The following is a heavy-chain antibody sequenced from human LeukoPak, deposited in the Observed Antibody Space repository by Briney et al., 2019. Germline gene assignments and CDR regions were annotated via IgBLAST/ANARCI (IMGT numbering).Heavy chain of an antibody. Sequence: SETLSLTCTVYGVSFSGYYWSWIRQPPGKGLEWLGEINHSGSTNYKSSLKSRVTMSADTSKNQFSLKLRSVTAVDTAVYFCARGRDWLRTDAFDIWGQGTMVTVSS. CDR2: INHSGST. CDR3: ARGRDWLRTDAFDI. CDR1: GVSFSGYY. J-gene: IGHJ3*02. V-gene: IGHV4-34*01. D-gene: IGHD3/OR15-3a*01.